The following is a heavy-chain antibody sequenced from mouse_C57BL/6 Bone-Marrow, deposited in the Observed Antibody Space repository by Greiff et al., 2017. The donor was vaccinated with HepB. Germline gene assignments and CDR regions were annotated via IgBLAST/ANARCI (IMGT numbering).Heavy chain of an antibody. V-gene: IGHV1-55*01. CDR1: GYTFTSYW. CDR2: IYPGSGST. Sequence: QVQLKESGAELVKPGASVKMSCKASGYTFTSYWITWVKQRPGQGLEWIGDIYPGSGSTNYNEKFKSKATLTVDTSSSTAYMQLSSLTSEDSAVYYCARSVEDPWYFDVWGTGTTVTVSS. J-gene: IGHJ1*03. CDR3: ARSVEDPWYFDV.